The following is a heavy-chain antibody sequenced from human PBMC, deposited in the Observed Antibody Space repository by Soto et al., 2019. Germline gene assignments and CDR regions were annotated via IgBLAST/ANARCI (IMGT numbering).Heavy chain of an antibody. CDR3: ARAVGTRERPLGFDY. Sequence: QVPLVQSGAEVKKPGASVKVSCKASGYTFTSYAMHWVRQAPGQRLEWMGWINAGNGNTKYSQKFQGRVTITRDTSASTAYMELSSLRSEDTAVYYCARAVGTRERPLGFDYWGQGTLVTVSS. J-gene: IGHJ4*02. D-gene: IGHD2-21*02. CDR2: INAGNGNT. V-gene: IGHV1-3*01. CDR1: GYTFTSYA.